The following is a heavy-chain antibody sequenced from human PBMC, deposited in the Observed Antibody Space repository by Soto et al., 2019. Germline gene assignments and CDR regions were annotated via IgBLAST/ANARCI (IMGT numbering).Heavy chain of an antibody. CDR1: GASIRNYF. CDR3: ATYDFDGGSNRFDH. Sequence: QVLLQESGPRLVKPSETLSLSCTISGASIRNYFWSWLRQPPGKGLEWIGQIYHSGSTNYNSSLKSRATISIDLSKSQFSLQLTSVTAADTAFYYCATYDFDGGSNRFDHWGQGSLVTVSS. CDR2: IYHSGST. V-gene: IGHV4-59*12. D-gene: IGHD3-3*01. J-gene: IGHJ5*02.